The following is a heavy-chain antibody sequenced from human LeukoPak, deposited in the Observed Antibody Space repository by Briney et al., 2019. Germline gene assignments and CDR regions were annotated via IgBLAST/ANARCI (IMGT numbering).Heavy chain of an antibody. CDR3: ARDLRTVGARYFDY. V-gene: IGHV4-38-2*02. J-gene: IGHJ4*02. Sequence: SETLSLTCAVSGYSLGKNYYWGWIRQSPGKGLEWIGSIYYSVSTYYNPSLKSRVTISVDTSKNEFSLKVSSVTAADTAVYYCARDLRTVGARYFDYWGQGTLVTVSS. D-gene: IGHD1-26*01. CDR2: IYYSVST. CDR1: GYSLGKNYY.